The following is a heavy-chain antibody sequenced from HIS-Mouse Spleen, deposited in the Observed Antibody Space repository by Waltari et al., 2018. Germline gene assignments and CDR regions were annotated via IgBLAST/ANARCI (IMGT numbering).Heavy chain of an antibody. CDR1: GGSFSGYD. Sequence: QVQLQQWGAGLLKPSETLSLTCAVYGGSFSGYDWSWIRQPPGKGLEWIGEINHSGSTNYNPSLKSRVTISVDTSKNQFSLKLSSVTAADTAVYYCARGTGDYYFDYWGQGTLVTVSS. CDR2: INHSGST. CDR3: ARGTGDYYFDY. D-gene: IGHD7-27*01. V-gene: IGHV4-34*01. J-gene: IGHJ4*02.